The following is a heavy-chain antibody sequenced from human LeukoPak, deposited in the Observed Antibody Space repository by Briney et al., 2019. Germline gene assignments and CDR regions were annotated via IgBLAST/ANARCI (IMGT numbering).Heavy chain of an antibody. V-gene: IGHV1-46*01. Sequence: GASVKASCKASGNTFTTFYIHWVRQAPGQGLEWMGIINPGGVSTNYGQKFQGRLTLTRDTSTDTVYMHLNSLRSEDTAIYFCAREPVDRDAFDIWGQGTMVTVSS. CDR1: GNTFTTFY. CDR3: AREPVDRDAFDI. J-gene: IGHJ3*02. CDR2: INPGGVST. D-gene: IGHD3-9*01.